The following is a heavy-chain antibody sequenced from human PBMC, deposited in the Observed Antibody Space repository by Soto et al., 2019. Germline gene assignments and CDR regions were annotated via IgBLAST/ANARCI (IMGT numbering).Heavy chain of an antibody. CDR3: AKVGYYDFWSGNMPGWFDP. V-gene: IGHV3-23*01. D-gene: IGHD3-3*01. CDR1: GFTFSSYA. CDR2: ISGSGGST. J-gene: IGHJ5*02. Sequence: EVQLLESGGGLVQPGGSLRLSCAASGFTFSSYAMSWVRQAPGKGLEWVSAISGSGGSTYYAHSVKGRFTISRDNSKNTLYLQMNSLRAEDTAVYYCAKVGYYDFWSGNMPGWFDPWGQGTLVTVSS.